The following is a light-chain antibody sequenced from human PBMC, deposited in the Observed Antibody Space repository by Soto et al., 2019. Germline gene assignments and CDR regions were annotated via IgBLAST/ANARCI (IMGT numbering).Light chain of an antibody. CDR2: EVN. CDR1: SSDVGGYNY. Sequence: QSVLTEPPSGSGSPGQCVAISCTGTSSDVGGYNYVSWYQQHPGKAPKLMIYEVNKRPSGVPDRFSGSKSGNTASLTVSGLQAEDEADYYCSSYAGSSNVFGTGTKVTVL. J-gene: IGLJ1*01. CDR3: SSYAGSSNV. V-gene: IGLV2-8*01.